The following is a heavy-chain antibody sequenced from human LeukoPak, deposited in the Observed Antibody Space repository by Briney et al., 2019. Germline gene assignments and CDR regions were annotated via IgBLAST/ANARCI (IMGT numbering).Heavy chain of an antibody. CDR3: AAGDGYFDY. D-gene: IGHD6-13*01. CDR1: GYSFTSYW. CDR2: IYPSDSDT. J-gene: IGHJ4*02. V-gene: IGHV5-51*01. Sequence: GESLKISCKGCGYSFTSYWVAWVRQMPGKGLEWMGVIYPSDSDTRYSPSFQGQVTISADKSITTAFLQWGSLKASDTAIYYCAAGDGYFDYWGQGTLVTVSS.